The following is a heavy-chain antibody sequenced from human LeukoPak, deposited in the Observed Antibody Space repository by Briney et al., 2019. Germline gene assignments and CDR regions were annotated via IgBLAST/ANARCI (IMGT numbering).Heavy chain of an antibody. J-gene: IGHJ6*03. CDR2: INSDASST. D-gene: IGHD4-17*01. Sequence: TGGSLRLSCAASGFTFSSHRVHWVRHAPGKGLVWVSHINSDASSTGYADSVKGRFTISRDNAKNTLYLQMNSLRVEDTAVYYCARGGDTVTTDYYYYYYMNVWGKGSTVTVSS. CDR3: ARGGDTVTTDYYYYYYMNV. V-gene: IGHV3-74*01. CDR1: GFTFSSHR.